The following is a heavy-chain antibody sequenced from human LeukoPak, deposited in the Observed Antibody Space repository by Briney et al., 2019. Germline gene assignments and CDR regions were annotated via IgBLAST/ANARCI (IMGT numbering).Heavy chain of an antibody. J-gene: IGHJ4*02. D-gene: IGHD3-3*02. CDR3: ARRPINCIIANCYVDY. CDR2: MNPNSGDT. CDR1: VYTFTNFY. V-gene: IGHV1-2*02. Sequence: GASVKVSCKASVYTFTNFYIHRVRQAPGQGLEWMGWMNPNSGDTSYAREFQDRVTMTRDTSLNTAYMELSRLRSDDTAVYFCARRPINCIIANCYVDYWGQGTLVTVSS.